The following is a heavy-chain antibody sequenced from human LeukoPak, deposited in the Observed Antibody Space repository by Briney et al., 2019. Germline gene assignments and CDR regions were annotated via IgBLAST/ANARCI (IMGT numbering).Heavy chain of an antibody. CDR1: GFTFSSYW. V-gene: IGHV3-74*01. D-gene: IGHD1-26*01. CDR2: INSDESYT. CDR3: ARDPTSSWETAFDI. Sequence: GGSLRLSCAASGFTFSSYWMHWVRQAPGKGLVWVSRINSDESYTSYADSVKGRFTITRDNAKNTLYLQMNSLRAEDTAVYYCARDPTSSWETAFDIWGQGTMVTVSS. J-gene: IGHJ3*02.